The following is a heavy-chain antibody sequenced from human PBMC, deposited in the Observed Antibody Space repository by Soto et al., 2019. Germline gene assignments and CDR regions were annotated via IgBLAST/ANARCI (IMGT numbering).Heavy chain of an antibody. V-gene: IGHV3-33*08. CDR2: IWYDGSNK. J-gene: IGHJ4*02. CDR1: GFTFSSYG. Sequence: GGSLRLSCAASGFTFSSYGMHWVRQAPGKGLEWVTLIWYDGSNKYYADSVKGRFTISRDNSKNTLYLQMNSLRAEDTAVYYCARGGEGEWLVVDVWGQGTLVTVSS. D-gene: IGHD3-3*01. CDR3: ARGGEGEWLVVDV.